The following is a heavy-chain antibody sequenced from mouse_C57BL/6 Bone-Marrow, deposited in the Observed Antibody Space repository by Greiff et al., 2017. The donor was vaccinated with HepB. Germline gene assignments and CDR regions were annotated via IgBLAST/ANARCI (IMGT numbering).Heavy chain of an antibody. CDR2: ISDGGSYT. Sequence: DVHLVESGGGLVKPGGSLKLSCAASGFTFSSYAMSWVRQTPEKRLEWVATISDGGSYTYYPDNVKGRFTISRDNAKNNLYLQMSHLKSEDTAMYYCARDPCVFLFAYWGQGTLVTVSA. CDR3: ARDPCVFLFAY. J-gene: IGHJ3*01. V-gene: IGHV5-4*01. CDR1: GFTFSSYA.